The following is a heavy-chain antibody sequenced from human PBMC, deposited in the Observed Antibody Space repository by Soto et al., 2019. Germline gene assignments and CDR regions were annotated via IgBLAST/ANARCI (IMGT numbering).Heavy chain of an antibody. CDR1: GGTFSSYT. J-gene: IGHJ3*02. CDR3: ARDPQRGYDADRGSSGWFGAFDI. CDR2: IIPILGIA. V-gene: IGHV1-69*08. D-gene: IGHD6-19*01. Sequence: QVQLVQSGAEVKKPGSSVKVSCKASGGTFSSYTISWVRQAPGQGLEWMGRIIPILGIANYAQKFQGRVTITADKSTSTAYMELSSLRSEDTAVYYCARDPQRGYDADRGSSGWFGAFDIWGQGTMVTVSS.